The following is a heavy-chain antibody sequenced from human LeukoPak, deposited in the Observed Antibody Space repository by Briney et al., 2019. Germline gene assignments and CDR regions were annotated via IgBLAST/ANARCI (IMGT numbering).Heavy chain of an antibody. CDR3: AKDWITMVRGVILAEYYFDY. Sequence: GSLRLSCAASGFTFSSYAMSWVRQAPGKGPEWVSAISGSGGSTYYADSVKGRFTISRDNSKNTLYLQMNSLRAEDTAVYYCAKDWITMVRGVILAEYYFDYWGQGTLVTVSS. J-gene: IGHJ4*02. D-gene: IGHD3-10*01. CDR2: ISGSGGST. CDR1: GFTFSSYA. V-gene: IGHV3-23*01.